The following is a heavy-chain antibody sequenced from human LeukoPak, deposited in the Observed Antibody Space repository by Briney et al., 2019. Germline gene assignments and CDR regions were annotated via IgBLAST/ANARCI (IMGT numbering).Heavy chain of an antibody. CDR2: ISAYNGNT. CDR3: ARSGEARHSGSYRPSPFDY. D-gene: IGHD1-26*01. J-gene: IGHJ4*02. V-gene: IGHV1-18*01. Sequence: ASVKVSCKASGYTFTSYGISWVRQAPGQGLEWMGWISAYNGNTNYAQKLQGRVTMTTDTSTSTAYMELRSLRSDDTAVYYCARSGEARHSGSYRPSPFDYWGQGTLVTVSS. CDR1: GYTFTSYG.